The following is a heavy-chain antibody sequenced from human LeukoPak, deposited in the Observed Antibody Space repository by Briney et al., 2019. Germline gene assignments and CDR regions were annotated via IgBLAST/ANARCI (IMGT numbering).Heavy chain of an antibody. D-gene: IGHD6-19*01. CDR2: ISGSGGST. Sequence: GGSLRLSCAASGFTFSSYAMSWVRQAPGQGLEWVSAISGSGGSTYYADSVKGRFTISRDNSKNTLYLQMNSLRAEDTAVYYCAKAHRDGWYYFDYWGQGTLVTVSS. CDR1: GFTFSSYA. V-gene: IGHV3-23*01. J-gene: IGHJ4*02. CDR3: AKAHRDGWYYFDY.